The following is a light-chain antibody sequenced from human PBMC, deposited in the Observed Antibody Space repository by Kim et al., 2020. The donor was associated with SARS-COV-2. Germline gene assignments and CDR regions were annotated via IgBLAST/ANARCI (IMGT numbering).Light chain of an antibody. CDR1: QSVLYRSNNKNH. CDR3: QQYFTTPPT. J-gene: IGKJ4*01. CDR2: WAS. Sequence: ATINCKSSQSVLYRSNNKNHFAWYQQKPGQPPKLLVYWASTRESGVPDRFSGSGSGTDFTLTISSLQAEDVAVYYCQQYFTTPPTCGGGTKVDIK. V-gene: IGKV4-1*01.